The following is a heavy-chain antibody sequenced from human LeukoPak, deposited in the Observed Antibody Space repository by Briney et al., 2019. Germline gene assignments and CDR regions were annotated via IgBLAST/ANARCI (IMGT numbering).Heavy chain of an antibody. CDR3: ARNGWLRGAMAYMDV. Sequence: RPGESLKISCKGSGYSFTSYWIGWVRQMPGKGLEWMGIIYPGDSDTRYSPSFQGQVTISADKSISTAYLQWSSLKASDTAMYYCARNGWLRGAMAYMDVWGKGTTVTISS. CDR1: GYSFTSYW. V-gene: IGHV5-51*01. J-gene: IGHJ6*03. D-gene: IGHD5-12*01. CDR2: IYPGDSDT.